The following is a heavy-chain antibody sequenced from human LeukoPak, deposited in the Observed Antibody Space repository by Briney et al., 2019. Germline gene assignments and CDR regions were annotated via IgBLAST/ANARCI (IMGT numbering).Heavy chain of an antibody. D-gene: IGHD2-2*02. Sequence: GGSLRLACAASAFTFSSYAMSWVRHAPGEGLEWVSSIRGSGGSTYYADPVKGRFTISRDNSKNTLYLQMNSLRAEDTAVYYCAKDTYCSSTSCYTWGYDYWGQGTLVTVSS. J-gene: IGHJ4*02. CDR2: IRGSGGST. CDR1: AFTFSSYA. CDR3: AKDTYCSSTSCYTWGYDY. V-gene: IGHV3-23*01.